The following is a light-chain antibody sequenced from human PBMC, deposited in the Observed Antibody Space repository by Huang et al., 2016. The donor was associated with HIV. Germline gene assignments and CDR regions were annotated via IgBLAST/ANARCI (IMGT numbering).Light chain of an antibody. V-gene: IGKV3-15*01. Sequence: LVMTQSPALLSVSAGERSTLSCRASQSISSNLSWYQQKPGQAPRLLIYGASTSATGIPARFSGSGSGTEFTLTISSLQSEDFAVYYCQQYNNRYTFGQGTKLEIK. J-gene: IGKJ2*01. CDR2: GAS. CDR1: QSISSN. CDR3: QQYNNRYT.